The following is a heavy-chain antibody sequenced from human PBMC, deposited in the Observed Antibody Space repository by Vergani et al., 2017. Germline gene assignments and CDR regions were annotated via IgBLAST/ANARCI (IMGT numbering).Heavy chain of an antibody. D-gene: IGHD6-19*01. CDR2: IHYSENT. Sequence: QVQLQESGPGLVKSSETLSLTCSVSFDSIRNLYCNWIRQPPGKGLEWIGSIHYSENTNYNPSLKTRVTISVDTSKNQFSLKVTSVTAADTAVYFCARQRPGSGWSPGDFDDWGQGILVTVSS. CDR1: FDSIRNLY. CDR3: ARQRPGSGWSPGDFDD. J-gene: IGHJ4*02. V-gene: IGHV4-59*08.